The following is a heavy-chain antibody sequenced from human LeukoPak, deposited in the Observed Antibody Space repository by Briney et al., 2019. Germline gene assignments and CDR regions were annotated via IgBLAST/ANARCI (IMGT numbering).Heavy chain of an antibody. CDR3: ARNGGYCSSTSWVRPCQNRGMDV. D-gene: IGHD2-2*01. CDR1: GGSFSGYY. Sequence: KPSETLSLTCAVYGGSFSGYYWSWIRQPPGKGLEWIGEINHSGSTNYNPSLKSRVTISVDTSKNQFSLKLSSVTAADTAVYYCARNGGYCSSTSWVRPCQNRGMDVWGQGTTVTVSS. CDR2: INHSGST. J-gene: IGHJ6*02. V-gene: IGHV4-34*01.